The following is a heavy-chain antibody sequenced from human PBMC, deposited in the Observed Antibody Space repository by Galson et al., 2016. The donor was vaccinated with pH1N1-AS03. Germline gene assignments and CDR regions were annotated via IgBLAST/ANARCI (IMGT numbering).Heavy chain of an antibody. CDR3: ARTGSRGNDPFYYHYYGMDV. J-gene: IGHJ6*02. CDR2: IYYSGST. Sequence: ETLSLTCTVSGGSISSYYWSWIRQPPGKGLEWIGYIYYSGSTNYNPSLKSRVTISVDTSKNPFSLKLSSVTAADTAVYYCARTGSRGNDPFYYHYYGMDVWGQGTTVTVSS. CDR1: GGSISSYY. V-gene: IGHV4-59*01. D-gene: IGHD1-1*01.